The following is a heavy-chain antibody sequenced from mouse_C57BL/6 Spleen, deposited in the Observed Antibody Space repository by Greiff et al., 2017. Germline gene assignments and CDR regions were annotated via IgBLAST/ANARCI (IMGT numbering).Heavy chain of an antibody. J-gene: IGHJ1*03. V-gene: IGHV1-69*01. CDR3: ARREDTDVSYWYFDV. Sequence: QVQLQQPGAELVMPGASVKLSCKASGYTFTSYWMHWVKQRPGQGLEWIGEIDPSDSYTNYNQKFKGKSTLTVDKSSSTAYMQLSSLTSEDSAVYYCARREDTDVSYWYFDVWGTGTTVTVSS. D-gene: IGHD6-2*01. CDR2: IDPSDSYT. CDR1: GYTFTSYW.